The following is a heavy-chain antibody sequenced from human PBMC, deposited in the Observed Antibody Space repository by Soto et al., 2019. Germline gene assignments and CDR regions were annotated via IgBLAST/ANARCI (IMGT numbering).Heavy chain of an antibody. Sequence: GVSVKVSCKASGYTFTSYDINWVRQATGQGLEWMGWMNPNSGNTGYAQKFQGRVTMTRNTSISTAYMELSSLRSEDTAVYYCARGATVTDNDAFDIWGQGTMVTVSS. J-gene: IGHJ3*02. CDR1: GYTFTSYD. CDR3: ARGATVTDNDAFDI. D-gene: IGHD4-4*01. CDR2: MNPNSGNT. V-gene: IGHV1-8*01.